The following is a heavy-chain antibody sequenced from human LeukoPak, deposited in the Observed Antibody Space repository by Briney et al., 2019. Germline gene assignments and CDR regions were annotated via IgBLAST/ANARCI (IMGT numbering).Heavy chain of an antibody. D-gene: IGHD2-2*01. CDR3: ARGGRYCSSTSCYGSAVPNWFDP. J-gene: IGHJ5*02. V-gene: IGHV1-2*02. Sequence: GASVKVSCKASGYTFTGYYMHWVRQAPGQGLEWMGWINPNSGDTNYAQKFQGRVTMTRDTSISTAYMELSRLRSDDTAVYYCARGGRYCSSTSCYGSAVPNWFDPWGQGTLVTVSS. CDR1: GYTFTGYY. CDR2: INPNSGDT.